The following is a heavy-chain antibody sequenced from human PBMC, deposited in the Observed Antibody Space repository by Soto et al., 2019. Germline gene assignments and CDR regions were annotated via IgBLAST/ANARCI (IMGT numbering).Heavy chain of an antibody. D-gene: IGHD2-8*01. CDR1: VCTFSSYG. Sequence: VGSLRLSCAASVCTFSSYGMHCVRQSPCKGLEWVAVIWYDGSSKFYADSVKGRFTISRDNSKATLYLQMSSLRADDTAVYYCARDQLAGVKTRENRYFECWGQGTLVIVS. CDR2: IWYDGSSK. CDR3: ARDQLAGVKTRENRYFEC. V-gene: IGHV3-33*01. J-gene: IGHJ4*02.